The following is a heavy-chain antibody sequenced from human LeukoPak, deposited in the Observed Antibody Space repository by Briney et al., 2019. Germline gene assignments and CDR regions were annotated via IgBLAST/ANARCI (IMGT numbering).Heavy chain of an antibody. D-gene: IGHD5-24*01. CDR3: AGAGEMATIGSFFDY. V-gene: IGHV1-18*01. J-gene: IGHJ4*02. CDR1: GYTFTSYG. CDR2: ISAYNGNT. Sequence: GASVKVSCKASGYTFTSYGISWVRQAPGQGLEWMGWISAYNGNTNYAQKLQGRVTMTTDTSTSTAYMELRSLRSDDTAVYYCAGAGEMATIGSFFDYWGQGTLVTVSS.